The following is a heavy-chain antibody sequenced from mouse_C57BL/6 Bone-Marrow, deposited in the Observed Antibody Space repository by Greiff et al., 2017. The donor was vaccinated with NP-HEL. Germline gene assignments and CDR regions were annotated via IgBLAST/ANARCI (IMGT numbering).Heavy chain of an antibody. Sequence: EVKLQESGPGLVKPSQSLSLTCSVTGYSITSGYYWNWIRQFPGNKLEWMGYISYDGSNNYNPSLKNRISITRDTSKIQFFLKLNSVTTEDTATYYCARDTLDSSGFAWFAYWGQGTLVTVSA. CDR1: GYSITSGYY. V-gene: IGHV3-6*01. CDR3: ARDTLDSSGFAWFAY. D-gene: IGHD3-2*02. CDR2: ISYDGSN. J-gene: IGHJ3*01.